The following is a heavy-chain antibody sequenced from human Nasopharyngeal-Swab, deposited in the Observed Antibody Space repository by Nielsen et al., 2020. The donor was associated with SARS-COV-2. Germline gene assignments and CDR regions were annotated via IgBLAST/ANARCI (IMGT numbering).Heavy chain of an antibody. CDR1: GGSFSGYY. CDR3: ARDFGYCSSTSCYEGAGYYYYGMDV. CDR2: INHSGST. V-gene: IGHV4-34*01. J-gene: IGHJ6*02. Sequence: SETLSLTCAVYGGSFSGYYWSWIRQPPGKGLEWIGEINHSGSTNYNPSLKSRVTISVDTSKNQFSLKLSSVTAADTAVYYCARDFGYCSSTSCYEGAGYYYYGMDVWGQGTTVTVSS. D-gene: IGHD2-2*01.